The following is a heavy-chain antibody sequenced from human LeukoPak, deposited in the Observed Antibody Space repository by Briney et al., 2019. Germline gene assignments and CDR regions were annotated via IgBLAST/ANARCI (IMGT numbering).Heavy chain of an antibody. CDR3: ANYRTSYDFWSGYSSPEPRPFDY. CDR2: ISGSGGST. CDR1: GFTFSSYA. V-gene: IGHV3-23*01. J-gene: IGHJ4*02. Sequence: GGSLRLSCAASGFTFSSYAMSWVRQAPGKGLEWVSAISGSGGSTYYADSVKGRFTISRDNSKNTLYLQMNSLRAEDTAVYYCANYRTSYDFWSGYSSPEPRPFDYWGQGTLVTVSS. D-gene: IGHD3-3*01.